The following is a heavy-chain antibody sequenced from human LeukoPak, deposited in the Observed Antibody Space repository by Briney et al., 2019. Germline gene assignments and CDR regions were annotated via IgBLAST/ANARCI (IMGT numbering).Heavy chain of an antibody. Sequence: PSETLSLTCTVSGASITIGAESYHWGSIRQPPGKGLEWIGTSYYTGISYYNPSLESRVTSSLDTSKNQFSLKLSSVTAADTAVYYCARHKNYYGSGSHANWFDPWGQGTLVTVSS. CDR2: SYYTGIS. CDR1: GASITIGAESYH. V-gene: IGHV4-39*01. CDR3: ARHKNYYGSGSHANWFDP. D-gene: IGHD3-10*01. J-gene: IGHJ5*02.